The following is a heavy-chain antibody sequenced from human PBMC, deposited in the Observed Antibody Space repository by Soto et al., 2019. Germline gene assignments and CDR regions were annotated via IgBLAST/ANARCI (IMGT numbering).Heavy chain of an antibody. V-gene: IGHV1-24*01. Sequence: ASVKVSCKVSGYSLTELSIHWVRQAPGKGLEWMGGFDPKDGKVVYAQTLAARVTMTEDTATDTVYMELESLTSEDTAVYHCATVRGVGRYWFDTWGPGILVTVSS. CDR2: FDPKDGKV. CDR3: ATVRGVGRYWFDT. J-gene: IGHJ5*02. D-gene: IGHD2-8*02. CDR1: GYSLTELS.